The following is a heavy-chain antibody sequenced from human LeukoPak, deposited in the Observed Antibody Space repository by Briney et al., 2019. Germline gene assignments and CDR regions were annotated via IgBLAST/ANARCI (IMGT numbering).Heavy chain of an antibody. CDR2: ISGSGAST. CDR1: GFTFGTYA. V-gene: IGHV3-23*01. CDR3: ARAVAGPGGDYYFDY. J-gene: IGHJ4*02. Sequence: GGSLRLSCAASGFTFGTYAMNWVRQAPGKGLEWVSSISGSGASTYYADSVKGRFTISRDNSKNTLYLQMNSLRAEDTAVYYCARAVAGPGGDYYFDYWGQGTLVTVSS. D-gene: IGHD6-13*01.